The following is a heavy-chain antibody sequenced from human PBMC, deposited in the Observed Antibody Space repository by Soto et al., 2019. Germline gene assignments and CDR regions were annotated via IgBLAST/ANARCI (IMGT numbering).Heavy chain of an antibody. CDR3: AREDYAGAFDI. CDR2: IYYSGST. Sequence: SETLSLTCTVSGGSISSYYWSWIRQPPGKGLELIGYIYYSGSTNYNPSLKSRVTISVDTSKNQFSLKLSSVTAADTAVYYCAREDYAGAFDIWGQGTMVTVS. CDR1: GGSISSYY. D-gene: IGHD4-17*01. J-gene: IGHJ3*02. V-gene: IGHV4-59*01.